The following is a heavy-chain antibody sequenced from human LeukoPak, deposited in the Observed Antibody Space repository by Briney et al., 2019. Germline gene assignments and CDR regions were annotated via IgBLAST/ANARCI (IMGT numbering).Heavy chain of an antibody. V-gene: IGHV4-38-2*02. CDR2: IYHSGRT. Sequence: PSETLSLTCTVSGYSISSGYYWGWIRQPPGKGLEWIGSIYHSGRTFYNPSLKSRVTISVDTSKNQFSLKLTSATAADTAVYYCARQSSGYYYGPCAFDIWGQGTMVTVSS. CDR3: ARQSSGYYYGPCAFDI. J-gene: IGHJ3*02. D-gene: IGHD3-22*01. CDR1: GYSISSGYY.